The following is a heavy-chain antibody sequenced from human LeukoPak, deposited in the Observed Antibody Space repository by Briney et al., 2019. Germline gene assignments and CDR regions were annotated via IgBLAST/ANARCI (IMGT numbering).Heavy chain of an antibody. D-gene: IGHD6-13*01. CDR3: ARAPAAGYFYYYYYMDV. J-gene: IGHJ6*03. Sequence: ASVKVSCKASGYTFTSYDINWVRQATGQGLEWMGWMNPNSGNTGYAQKFQGRVTMTRNTSISTAYMELSSLRSEDTAVHYCARAPAAGYFYYYYYMDVWGKGTTVTISS. CDR1: GYTFTSYD. CDR2: MNPNSGNT. V-gene: IGHV1-8*01.